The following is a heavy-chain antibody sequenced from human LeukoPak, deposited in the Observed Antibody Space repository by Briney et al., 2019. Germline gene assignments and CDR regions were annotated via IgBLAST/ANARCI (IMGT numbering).Heavy chain of an antibody. CDR1: GGTFSSYA. D-gene: IGHD3-10*01. CDR3: ARGSITMVRGVIITGFDY. CDR2: IIPIFGTA. Sequence: ASVKVSCKASGGTFSSYAISWVRQAPGQGLEWMGGIIPIFGTANYAQKFQGRVTITADESTSTAYVELSSLRSEDTAVYYCARGSITMVRGVIITGFDYWGQGTLDTVSS. J-gene: IGHJ4*02. V-gene: IGHV1-69*13.